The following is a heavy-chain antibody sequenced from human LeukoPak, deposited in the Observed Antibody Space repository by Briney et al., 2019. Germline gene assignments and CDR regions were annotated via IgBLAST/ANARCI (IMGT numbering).Heavy chain of an antibody. CDR1: GFSVSGYW. CDR2: IKQDGSEK. D-gene: IGHD3-16*01. J-gene: IGHJ4*02. V-gene: IGHV3-7*01. Sequence: GGSLRLSCAVSGFSVSGYWMTWVRQAPGKGLEWVANIKQDGSEKNYVDSVKGRFTISRDNVRDSLYLQMDSLRPEDTSVYYCTRDLSLGMPGGFDYWGQGILVTVSS. CDR3: TRDLSLGMPGGFDY.